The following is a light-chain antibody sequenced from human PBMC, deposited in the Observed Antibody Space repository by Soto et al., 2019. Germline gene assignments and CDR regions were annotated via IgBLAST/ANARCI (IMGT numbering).Light chain of an antibody. Sequence: EIVLTQSPGTLSLSPGERATLSCRASQSVSSSYLAWYQQKTGQAPRLLIYGASSRATGIPDRFSGSGSETDFSLTISRLEPEDFAVDYCQQYCSSSWTFGQGTKVDIK. J-gene: IGKJ1*01. CDR1: QSVSSSY. V-gene: IGKV3-20*01. CDR3: QQYCSSSWT. CDR2: GAS.